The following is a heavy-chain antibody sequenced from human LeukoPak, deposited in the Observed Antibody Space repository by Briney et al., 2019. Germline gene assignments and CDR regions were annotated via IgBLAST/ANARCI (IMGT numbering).Heavy chain of an antibody. CDR3: AVNPDYYDSSGYP. V-gene: IGHV3-23*01. Sequence: GGSLRLSCTASGFTFSSYAMSWVRQAPGKGLEWVSAISGSGGSTYYADSVKGRFTISRDNSKNTLYLQMNSLRAEDTAVYYCAVNPDYYDSSGYPWGQGTLVTVSS. J-gene: IGHJ5*02. CDR1: GFTFSSYA. D-gene: IGHD3-22*01. CDR2: ISGSGGST.